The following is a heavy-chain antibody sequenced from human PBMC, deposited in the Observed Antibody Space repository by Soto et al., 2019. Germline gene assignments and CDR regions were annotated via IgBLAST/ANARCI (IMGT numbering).Heavy chain of an antibody. D-gene: IGHD6-6*01. CDR2: ISGSGGST. J-gene: IGHJ6*03. CDR3: AKVARMARLNYYYYYMDV. CDR1: GFTFSNCA. Sequence: GGSLRLSCAASGFTFSNCAMSWVRQAPGKGLEWVSSISGSGGSTYYADSVKGRFTISRDNSKNTLYLQMNSLRAEDTAVYYCAKVARMARLNYYYYYMDVWGKGTTVTVSS. V-gene: IGHV3-23*01.